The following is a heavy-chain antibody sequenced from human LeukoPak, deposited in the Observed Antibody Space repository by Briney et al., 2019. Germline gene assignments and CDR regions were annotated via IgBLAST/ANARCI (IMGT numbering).Heavy chain of an antibody. CDR2: INDSVDDT. Sequence: PGGSLRLSCAASGFTFSSYAMSWVRQAPGKGLEWVSGINDSVDDTHYADSVKGRFTISRDNSKNTLYLQMNSLRAEDTAVYYCAKTGLILMVDLGYYFDHWGQGALVTVSS. CDR1: GFTFSSYA. CDR3: AKTGLILMVDLGYYFDH. V-gene: IGHV3-23*01. D-gene: IGHD3-22*01. J-gene: IGHJ4*02.